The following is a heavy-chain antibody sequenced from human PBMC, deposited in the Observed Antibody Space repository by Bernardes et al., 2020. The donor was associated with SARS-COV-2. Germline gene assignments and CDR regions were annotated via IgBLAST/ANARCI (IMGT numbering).Heavy chain of an antibody. CDR1: GGSFSGYY. D-gene: IGHD2-2*01. CDR3: ARGVPAAGNIYWYFDL. Sequence: SETLSLTCAVYGGSFSGYYWSWIRQPPGKGLEWIGEINHSGSTNYNPSLKSRVTISVDTSKNQFSLKLSSVTAADTAVYYCARGVPAAGNIYWYFDLWGRGTLVTVSS. V-gene: IGHV4-34*01. J-gene: IGHJ2*01. CDR2: INHSGST.